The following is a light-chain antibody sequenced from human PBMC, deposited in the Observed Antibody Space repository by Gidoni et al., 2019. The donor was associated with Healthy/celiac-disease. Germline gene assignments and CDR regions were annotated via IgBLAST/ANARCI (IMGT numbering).Light chain of an antibody. CDR1: QDISNY. CDR2: DAS. V-gene: IGKV1-33*01. J-gene: IGKJ4*01. CDR3: QQYDNTPFT. Sequence: DIPMTQSPSSLSASVGDRVTITCQASQDISNYLNWYQQKPGKAPKLLIYDASNLETGVPSRFSGSGSGTDFTVTISSLQPEDIATYYCQQYDNTPFTFGGGTKVEIK.